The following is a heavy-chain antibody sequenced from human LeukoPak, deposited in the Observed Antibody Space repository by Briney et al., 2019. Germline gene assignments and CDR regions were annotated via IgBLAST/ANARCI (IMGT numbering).Heavy chain of an antibody. D-gene: IGHD1-26*01. V-gene: IGHV3-48*01. CDR3: ARDRRNTGSFFDY. CDR2: ISSSSSTI. Sequence: GGSLRLSCAASGFTFSSYSMNWVRQAPGKGLEWISYISSSSSTIHYADSVKGRFTISRDNAKNSLYLQMNSLRVEDTAVYYCARDRRNTGSFFDYWGQGTLVTVAS. CDR1: GFTFSSYS. J-gene: IGHJ4*02.